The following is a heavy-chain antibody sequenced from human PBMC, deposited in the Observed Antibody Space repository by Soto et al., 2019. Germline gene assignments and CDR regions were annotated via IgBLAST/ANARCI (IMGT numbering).Heavy chain of an antibody. V-gene: IGHV1-69*02. CDR3: ARAKYXSGPKNAWFDP. CDR1: GGTFSSYT. D-gene: IGHD6-19*01. Sequence: QVQLVQSGAEVKKPGSSVKVSCKASGGTFSSYTISWVRQAPGQGLEWMGRIIPILGIANYAQKFEGRVTXXXXXXXXXXXXXXXXXXXXXXXXXXXARAKYXSGPKNAWFDPWGQGTLVTVXX. J-gene: IGHJ5*02. CDR2: IIPILGIA.